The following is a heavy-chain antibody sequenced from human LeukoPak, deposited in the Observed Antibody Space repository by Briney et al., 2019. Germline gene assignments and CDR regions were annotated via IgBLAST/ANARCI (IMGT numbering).Heavy chain of an antibody. CDR2: IYPGDSDT. D-gene: IGHD2-15*01. V-gene: IGHV5-51*01. CDR1: GCSFTSYW. CDR3: ARRTRYCSGGSCYGSYWYFDL. Sequence: GESLKISCKGSGCSFTSYWIAWVRQMPGKGLEWMGIIYPGDSDTRYSPSFQGQVNISADKSISTAYLQWSSLKASDTAMYYCARRTRYCSGGSCYGSYWYFDLWGRGTLVTVSS. J-gene: IGHJ2*01.